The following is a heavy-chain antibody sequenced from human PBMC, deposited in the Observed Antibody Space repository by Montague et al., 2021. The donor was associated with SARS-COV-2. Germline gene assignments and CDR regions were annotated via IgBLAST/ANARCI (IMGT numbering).Heavy chain of an antibody. J-gene: IGHJ4*02. Sequence: SETLSLTCTVSGGSISSSSYYWGWIRQPPGKGLEWIGSIYYSGSTYNNSSLKSRVTISVDTSKNQFSLKLSSVTAADTAVYYCAREGGWLSRGSYYFDYWGQGTLVTVSS. D-gene: IGHD3-22*01. CDR3: AREGGWLSRGSYYFDY. CDR1: GGSISSSSYY. CDR2: IYYSGST. V-gene: IGHV4-39*07.